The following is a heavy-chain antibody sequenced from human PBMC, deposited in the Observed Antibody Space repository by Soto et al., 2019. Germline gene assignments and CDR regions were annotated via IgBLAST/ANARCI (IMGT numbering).Heavy chain of an antibody. Sequence: QVHLVESGGGVVQPGRSLRLSCAASGFSFSGFAMHWVRQAPGKGLEWVALISSAGSKKSYADSVKGRFTISRDNSKNTMNLQMNSLRPEDTAVYYCATATCHDYGDFYFTFDYWGQGILVTVSS. V-gene: IGHV3-30-3*01. CDR1: GFSFSGFA. CDR2: ISSAGSKK. CDR3: ATATCHDYGDFYFTFDY. J-gene: IGHJ4*02. D-gene: IGHD4-17*01.